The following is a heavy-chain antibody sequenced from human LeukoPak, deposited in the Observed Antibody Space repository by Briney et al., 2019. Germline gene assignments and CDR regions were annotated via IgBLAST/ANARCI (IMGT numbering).Heavy chain of an antibody. CDR3: ALWMGQVEHYH. CDR2: ISGSGGST. J-gene: IGHJ5*02. Sequence: GGSLRLSCAASGFTFSSYAMSWVRQAPGKGLEWVSAISGSGGSTYYADSVKGRFTISRDNSKNTLYLQMNSLRAEDTAVYYWALWMGQVEHYHWGQGTLVTVSS. V-gene: IGHV3-23*01. D-gene: IGHD1/OR15-1a*01. CDR1: GFTFSSYA.